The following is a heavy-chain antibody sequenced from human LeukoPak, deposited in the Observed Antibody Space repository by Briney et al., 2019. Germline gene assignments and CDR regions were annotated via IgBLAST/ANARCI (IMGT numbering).Heavy chain of an antibody. V-gene: IGHV3-23*01. CDR1: GFTFSSYA. CDR3: AKDLGGDCSSTSCYFHAFDI. CDR2: ISGSGGST. J-gene: IGHJ3*02. D-gene: IGHD2-2*01. Sequence: GSLRLSCAASGFTFSSYAMSWVRQAPGKGLEWVSAISGSGGSTYYADSVKGRFTISRDNSKNTLYLQMSSLRAEDTAVYYCAKDLGGDCSSTSCYFHAFDIWGQGTMVTVSS.